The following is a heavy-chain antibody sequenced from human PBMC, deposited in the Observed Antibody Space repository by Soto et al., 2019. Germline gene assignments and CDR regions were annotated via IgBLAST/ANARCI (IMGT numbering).Heavy chain of an antibody. D-gene: IGHD2-2*01. V-gene: IGHV4-39*01. CDR1: GGSISSSSYY. CDR3: ARQDDQLPIRSYYYYGMDV. CDR2: IYYSGST. Sequence: SETLSLTCTVSGGSISSSSYYWGWIRQPPGKGLEWIGSIYYSGSTYYNPSLKSRVTISVDTSKNQFSLKLSSVTAADTAVYYCARQDDQLPIRSYYYYGMDVWGQGTTVTVSS. J-gene: IGHJ6*02.